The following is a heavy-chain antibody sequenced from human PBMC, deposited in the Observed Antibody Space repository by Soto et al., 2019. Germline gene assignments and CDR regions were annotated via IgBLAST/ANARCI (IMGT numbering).Heavy chain of an antibody. D-gene: IGHD1-26*01. CDR3: ARVIDRGSSYSFDQ. Sequence: QVQLQESGPGLVKPSQTLSLTCTVSGGSITSTDDYWNWIRQHPGKGLEWIGYIYNSRTTYYSPSFNRRGTISLDTSQKQFSLKLTSVTAADTAIYYCARVIDRGSSYSFDQWGQGSLVTVSS. V-gene: IGHV4-31*03. J-gene: IGHJ4*02. CDR1: GGSITSTDDY. CDR2: IYNSRTT.